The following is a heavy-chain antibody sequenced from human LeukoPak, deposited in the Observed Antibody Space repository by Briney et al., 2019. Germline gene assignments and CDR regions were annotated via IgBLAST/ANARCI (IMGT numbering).Heavy chain of an antibody. CDR2: ISFSGGTT. CDR1: GFTFDGYA. J-gene: IGHJ4*02. V-gene: IGHV3-20*04. CDR3: ARVYLSGTYAKIDF. Sequence: GGSLRLSCAASGFTFDGYAMSWVRQAPGTGLKWVSGISFSGGTTGYVDSVKGRFTISRDNAKNSLFLQMNSLRAEDTAFYYCARVYLSGTYAKIDFWGQGTLVTVSS. D-gene: IGHD1-26*01.